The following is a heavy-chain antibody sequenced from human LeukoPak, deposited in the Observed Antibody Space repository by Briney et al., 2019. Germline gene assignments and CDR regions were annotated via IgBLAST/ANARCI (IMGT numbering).Heavy chain of an antibody. CDR3: ARRGAVPGTGDY. D-gene: IGHD6-19*01. V-gene: IGHV3-74*01. CDR2: SNSDGSIT. Sequence: GGSLRLSCAASGFTFSSYWMHWVRQAPGKGLVWVSRSNSDGSITSYADSVKGRFTISRDNAKNTRYLQMNSLRVEDTAVYYCARRGAVPGTGDYWGQGTLVTVSS. J-gene: IGHJ4*02. CDR1: GFTFSSYW.